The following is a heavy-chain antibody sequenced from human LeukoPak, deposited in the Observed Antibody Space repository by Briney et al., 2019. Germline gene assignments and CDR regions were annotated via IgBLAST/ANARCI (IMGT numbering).Heavy chain of an antibody. CDR3: ARGMTTVTTWWFDP. CDR1: GYTFTSYG. D-gene: IGHD4-17*01. CDR2: ISAYNGNT. J-gene: IGHJ5*02. V-gene: IGHV1-18*04. Sequence: ASVKVSCKASGYTFTSYGISWVRQAPGQGLEWMGWISAYNGNTNYAQKFQGRVTITADKSTSTAYMELSSLRSEDTAVYYCARGMTTVTTWWFDPWGQGTLVTVSS.